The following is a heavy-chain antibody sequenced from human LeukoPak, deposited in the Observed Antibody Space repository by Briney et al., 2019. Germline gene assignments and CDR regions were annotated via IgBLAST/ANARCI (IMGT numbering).Heavy chain of an antibody. D-gene: IGHD1-1*01. CDR1: GGSISSNSYY. V-gene: IGHV4-39*07. J-gene: IGHJ5*02. CDR2: IYYSGST. CDR3: ARREAQLTDNWFDP. Sequence: SETLSLTCAVSGGSISSNSYYWGWIRQPSGKGLEWIGSIYYSGSTYYNPSLKSRVTISVDTSKNQFSLKLSSVTAADTAVYYCARREAQLTDNWFDPWGQGTLVTVSS.